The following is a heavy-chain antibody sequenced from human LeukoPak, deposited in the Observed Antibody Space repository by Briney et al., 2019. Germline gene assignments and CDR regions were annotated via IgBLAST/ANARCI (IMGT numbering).Heavy chain of an antibody. CDR2: ISGNGGST. Sequence: GGSLRLSCAVTGFTFSRSAMHWVRQAPGKGLEYVSAISGNGGSTYYANSVKGRFTISRDNSKNTVFLQMGSLRTEDMAVYYCARGEPDCAGDCPYWYLDLWGRGTLVTASS. CDR1: GFTFSRSA. D-gene: IGHD2-21*02. J-gene: IGHJ2*01. V-gene: IGHV3-64*01. CDR3: ARGEPDCAGDCPYWYLDL.